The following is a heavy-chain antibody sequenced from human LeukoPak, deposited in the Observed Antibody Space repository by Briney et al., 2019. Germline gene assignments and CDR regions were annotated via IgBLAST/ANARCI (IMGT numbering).Heavy chain of an antibody. CDR3: ASLPVICSGGSCYSEYYGMDV. CDR1: GGSFSGYY. V-gene: IGHV4-34*01. CDR2: INHSGST. J-gene: IGHJ6*02. D-gene: IGHD2-15*01. Sequence: SETLSLTCAVYGGSFSGYYWSWIRQPPGKGLEWIGEINHSGSTNHNPSLKSRVTISVDTSKNQFSLKLSSVTAADTAVYYCASLPVICSGGSCYSEYYGMDVWGQGTTVTVSS.